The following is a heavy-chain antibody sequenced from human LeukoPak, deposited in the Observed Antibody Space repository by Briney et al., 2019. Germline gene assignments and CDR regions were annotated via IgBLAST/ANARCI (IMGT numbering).Heavy chain of an antibody. J-gene: IGHJ3*02. V-gene: IGHV1-2*02. Sequence: ASVTVSFKASGYTFTGYYMHWVRQAPGQGLEWMGWINLNSGGTNYAQKFQGRVTMTRDTSISTAYMELSRLRSDDTAVYYCASQSRSIAADAFDMWGQGTMVTVSS. CDR2: INLNSGGT. D-gene: IGHD6-13*01. CDR3: ASQSRSIAADAFDM. CDR1: GYTFTGYY.